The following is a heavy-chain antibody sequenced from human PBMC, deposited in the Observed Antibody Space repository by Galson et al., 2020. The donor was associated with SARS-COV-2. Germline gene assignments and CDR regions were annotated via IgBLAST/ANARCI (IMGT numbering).Heavy chain of an antibody. Sequence: GGSLRLSCAASGFTFSSYGMHWVRQAPGKGLEWVAVIWYDGSNKYYADSVKGRFTISRDNSKNTLYLQMNSLRAEDTAVYYCARDPQWEPPVDAFDIWGQGTMVTVSS. CDR1: GFTFSSYG. CDR3: ARDPQWEPPVDAFDI. CDR2: IWYDGSNK. D-gene: IGHD1-26*01. V-gene: IGHV3-33*01. J-gene: IGHJ3*02.